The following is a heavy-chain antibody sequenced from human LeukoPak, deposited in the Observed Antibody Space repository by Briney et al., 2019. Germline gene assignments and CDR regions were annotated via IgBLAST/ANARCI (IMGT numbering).Heavy chain of an antibody. J-gene: IGHJ4*02. CDR1: GYRFTGYY. V-gene: IGHV1-2*02. D-gene: IGHD2-15*01. CDR2: INPNSGGT. CDR3: ARDAVYCSGGSCYYFDY. Sequence: GASVKVSCKTSGYRFTGYYMHWVRQAPGQGLEWMGWINPNSGGTNYAQKFQGRVTMTRDTSISTAYMELSRLRSDDTAVYYCARDAVYCSGGSCYYFDYWGQGTLVTVSS.